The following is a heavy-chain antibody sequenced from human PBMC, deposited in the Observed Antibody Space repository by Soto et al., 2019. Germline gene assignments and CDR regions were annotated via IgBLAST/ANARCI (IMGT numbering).Heavy chain of an antibody. V-gene: IGHV3-23*01. J-gene: IGHJ6*02. D-gene: IGHD3-3*01. CDR1: GFTFSSYA. CDR2: ISGSGGST. Sequence: PGGSLRLSCAASGFTFSSYAMSWVRQAPGKGLEWVSAISGSGGSTYYADSVKGRFTISRDNSKNTLYLQMNSLRAEDTAVYYCAKEGRFLEWLEREYYYYYGMDVWGQGTTVSVSS. CDR3: AKEGRFLEWLEREYYYYYGMDV.